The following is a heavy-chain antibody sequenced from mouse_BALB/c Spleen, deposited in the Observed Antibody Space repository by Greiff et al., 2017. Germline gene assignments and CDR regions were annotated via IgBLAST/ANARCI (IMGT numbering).Heavy chain of an antibody. D-gene: IGHD2-14*01. Sequence: EVKLQESGAELVRPGALVKLSCKASGFNIKDYYMHWVKQRPEQGLEWIGWIDPENGNTIYDPKFQGKASITADTSSNTAYLQLSSLTSEDTAVYYCARTGLRYDWFAYWGQGTLVTVSA. CDR2: IDPENGNT. CDR3: ARTGLRYDWFAY. V-gene: IGHV14-1*02. CDR1: GFNIKDYY. J-gene: IGHJ3*01.